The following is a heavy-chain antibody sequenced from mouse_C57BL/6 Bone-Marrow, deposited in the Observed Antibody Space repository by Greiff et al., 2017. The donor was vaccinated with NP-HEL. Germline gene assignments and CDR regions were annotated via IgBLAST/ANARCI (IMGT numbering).Heavy chain of an antibody. CDR3: ARYSSYGSSDY. Sequence: VQLQQSGPELVKPGASVKISCKASGYTFTDYYMNWVKQSHGKSLEWIGDINPNNGGTSYNQKFKGKATLTVDKSSSTAYMELRSLTSEDSAVYYCARYSSYGSSDYWGQGTTLTVSS. J-gene: IGHJ2*01. D-gene: IGHD1-1*01. V-gene: IGHV1-26*01. CDR2: INPNNGGT. CDR1: GYTFTDYY.